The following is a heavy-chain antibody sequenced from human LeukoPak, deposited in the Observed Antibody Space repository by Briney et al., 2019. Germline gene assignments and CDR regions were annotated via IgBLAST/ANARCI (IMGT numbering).Heavy chain of an antibody. CDR3: AREGSSGYYPNWFDP. V-gene: IGHV4-38-2*02. Sequence: SETLSLTCAVYGGSFSGYYWGWIRQPPGKGLEWIGSIYHSGSTYYNPSLKSRVTISVDASKNQFSLKLTSVTAADTAVYYCAREGSSGYYPNWFDPWGQGTLVTVSS. D-gene: IGHD3-22*01. CDR1: GGSFSGYY. J-gene: IGHJ5*02. CDR2: IYHSGST.